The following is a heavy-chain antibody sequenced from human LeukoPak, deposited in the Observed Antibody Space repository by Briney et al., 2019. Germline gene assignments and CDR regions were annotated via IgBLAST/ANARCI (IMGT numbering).Heavy chain of an antibody. CDR3: VKDQTTVSLSGWFDP. CDR2: ISWDSGII. V-gene: IGHV3-9*01. D-gene: IGHD4-17*01. CDR1: GFIFDDYA. Sequence: PGRSLRLSCAASGFIFDDYAMHWVRQAPGKGLEWVSGISWDSGIIGYADSVKGRFTIGRDNAKNSLYLQMDSRRPEDTALYYCVKDQTTVSLSGWFDPWGQGTLVTVSS. J-gene: IGHJ5*02.